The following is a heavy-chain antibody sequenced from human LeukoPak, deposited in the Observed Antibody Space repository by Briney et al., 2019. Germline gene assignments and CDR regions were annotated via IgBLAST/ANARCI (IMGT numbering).Heavy chain of an antibody. CDR1: GCSFIGHS. J-gene: IGHJ4*02. CDR2: ISGSADTT. V-gene: IGHV3-23*01. Sequence: GGSLRLSRAASGCSFIGHSMSWVRQAPGKGLDWVSSISGSADTTYYADSVKGRFTITSDSSKNTMYLQMNSLRAEATAIYSCARVAYSSASSSCDYWGQGTLVTVSS. CDR3: ARVAYSSASSSCDY. D-gene: IGHD6-6*01.